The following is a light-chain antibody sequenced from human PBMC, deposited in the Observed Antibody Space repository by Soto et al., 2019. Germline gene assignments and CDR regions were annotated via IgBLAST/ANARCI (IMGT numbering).Light chain of an antibody. Sequence: DIVMTQSPDSLAVSLGERATVNCKSSQSVLSRSNNKNYLAWFQQKPGQPPKLLIYWASTQESGVPDRFGGSGSGTDFTLTISSLQAEDVAVYYCQQYYGGPITFGQGTRLEIK. CDR3: QQYYGGPIT. V-gene: IGKV4-1*01. CDR1: QSVLSRSNNKNY. J-gene: IGKJ5*01. CDR2: WAS.